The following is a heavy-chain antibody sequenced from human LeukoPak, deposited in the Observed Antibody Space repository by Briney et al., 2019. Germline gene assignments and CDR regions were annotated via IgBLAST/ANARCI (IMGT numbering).Heavy chain of an antibody. CDR1: GYSFTSYW. CDR2: VNPADSDT. D-gene: IGHD6-13*01. CDR3: ATVPRIPAVGNTEYFQY. Sequence: GESLKIPCKGSGYSFTSYWIAWVRQMPGKGLEWMGIVNPADSDTRYSPSFQGQVTISVDKSISTAYLQWSSLQASDTAMYYCATVPRIPAVGNTEYFQYWGQGTLVTVSS. J-gene: IGHJ1*01. V-gene: IGHV5-51*01.